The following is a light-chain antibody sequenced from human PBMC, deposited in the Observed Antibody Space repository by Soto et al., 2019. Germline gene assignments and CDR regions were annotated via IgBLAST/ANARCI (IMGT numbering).Light chain of an antibody. CDR3: SAYSTGSTPVL. CDR1: SSDVGSTFIY. Sequence: QSALTQPASVSGSPGQSITISCTGTSSDVGSTFIYVSWYQHHPGKAPRLIMSDVNHRPSGVSDRFSGSKSGNTASLTISGLQAADEGHYFCSAYSTGSTPVLFGGGTKVTVL. J-gene: IGLJ3*02. V-gene: IGLV2-14*03. CDR2: DVN.